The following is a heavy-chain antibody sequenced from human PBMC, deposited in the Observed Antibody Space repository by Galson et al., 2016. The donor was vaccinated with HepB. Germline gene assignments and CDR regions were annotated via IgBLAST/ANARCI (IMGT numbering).Heavy chain of an antibody. V-gene: IGHV6-1*01. CDR3: ARERATGWYWRFDY. CDR1: SNTDA. J-gene: IGHJ4*02. D-gene: IGHD6-19*01. Sequence: SNTDAWNWIRQSPSRGLEWLGRTYFRSKWYNDYAVSVRGRIIINSDASKNQFSLQLNSVTPEDTAIYFCARERATGWYWRFDYWGQGTLVTVSS. CDR2: TYFRSKWYN.